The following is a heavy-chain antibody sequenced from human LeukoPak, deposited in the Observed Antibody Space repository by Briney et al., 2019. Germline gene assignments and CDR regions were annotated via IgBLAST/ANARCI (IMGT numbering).Heavy chain of an antibody. CDR3: ATNAGGVDIVATMTRNWFDP. V-gene: IGHV4-59*12. CDR2: ISYSGSP. CDR1: GASISSYY. Sequence: SETLSLTCTVSGASISSYYWSWIRQPPGKGLEWIGYISYSGSPNYNPSLKSRVTISVDTSKNQFSLKLSSVTAADTAVYYCATNAGGVDIVATMTRNWFDPWGQGTLVTVSS. D-gene: IGHD5-12*01. J-gene: IGHJ5*02.